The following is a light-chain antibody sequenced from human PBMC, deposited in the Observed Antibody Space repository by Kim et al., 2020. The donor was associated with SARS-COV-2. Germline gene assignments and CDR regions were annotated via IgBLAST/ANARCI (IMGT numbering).Light chain of an antibody. V-gene: IGKV3-15*01. Sequence: PGARATLSCRASQSISSNYLAWYQKKPGQPPRLLIHGTSIRAAGVPARISGSGSGTEFTLTISSLQSEDFAVYFCQQYQTWPPVTFGGGTKLEI. CDR2: GTS. CDR3: QQYQTWPPVT. J-gene: IGKJ4*01. CDR1: QSISSNY.